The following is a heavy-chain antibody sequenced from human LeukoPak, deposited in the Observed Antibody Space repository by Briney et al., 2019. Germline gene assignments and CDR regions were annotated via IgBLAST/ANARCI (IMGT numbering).Heavy chain of an antibody. Sequence: PSETLSLTCTVSGGSISSYYWSWIRQPPGKGLEWIGYIYYSGSTNYNPSLKSRITISVDTSKNQFSLKLSSVTAADTAVYYCARSKTRSYWFDPWGQGTLVTVSS. CDR3: ARSKTRSYWFDP. CDR2: IYYSGST. J-gene: IGHJ5*02. CDR1: GGSISSYY. V-gene: IGHV4-59*08.